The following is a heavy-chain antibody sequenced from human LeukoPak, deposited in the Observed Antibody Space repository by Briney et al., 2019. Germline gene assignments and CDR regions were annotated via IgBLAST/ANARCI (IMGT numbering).Heavy chain of an antibody. Sequence: PGGSLRLSCAASGFTFSDYYMSWIRQAPGKGLEWVSYISSSGSTIYYADSVKGRFTISRDNAKNSLYLQMNSLRAEDTAVYYCARESTRDRSSSWYLVSVGHPQYFDYWGQGTLVTVSS. V-gene: IGHV3-11*04. J-gene: IGHJ4*02. D-gene: IGHD6-13*01. CDR3: ARESTRDRSSSWYLVSVGHPQYFDY. CDR1: GFTFSDYY. CDR2: ISSSGSTI.